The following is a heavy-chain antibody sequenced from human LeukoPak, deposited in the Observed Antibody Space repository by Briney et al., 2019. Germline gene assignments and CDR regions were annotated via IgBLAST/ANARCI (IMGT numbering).Heavy chain of an antibody. Sequence: GGSLRLSCAASGFTFSSYSMNWVRQAPGKGLEWVSSISSSSSYIYYADSVKGRFTISRDNAKNSLYLQMNSPRAEDTAVYYCARDLSRVALGVWGQGTLVTVSS. CDR3: ARDLSRVALGV. J-gene: IGHJ4*02. CDR1: GFTFSSYS. D-gene: IGHD2-15*01. CDR2: ISSSSSYI. V-gene: IGHV3-21*01.